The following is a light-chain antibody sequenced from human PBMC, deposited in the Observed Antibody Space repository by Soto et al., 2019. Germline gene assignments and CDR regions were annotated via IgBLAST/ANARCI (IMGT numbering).Light chain of an antibody. CDR3: SSYTTTSAYI. V-gene: IGLV2-14*01. CDR1: TSDVGRYNY. J-gene: IGLJ1*01. Sequence: QSALTQPASVSGSPGQSITFSCTGTTSDVGRYNYVSWYQQHPGKAPKLIIYEVSNRPSGISNRFSGSKSGNTASLTISGLQAEDDADYYCSSYTTTSAYIFGTGTTLTVL. CDR2: EVS.